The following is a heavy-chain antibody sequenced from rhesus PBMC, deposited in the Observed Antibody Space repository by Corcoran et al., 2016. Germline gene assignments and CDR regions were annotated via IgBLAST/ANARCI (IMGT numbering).Heavy chain of an antibody. D-gene: IGHD6-31*01. J-gene: IGHJ4*01. CDR1: GFSFVDPY. CDR2: FGGRQNNV. V-gene: IGHV3-37*01. CDR3: ARSSSGRGWYFDS. Sequence: EVHRVESGGGLVHPGGSLRLSCVASGFSFVDPYMAGAGQIQGKGRGGVASFGGRQNNVYSSDSVKVRFILSRDIAKNTLYLQMNSLRPDDTAVYFCARSSSGRGWYFDSWGQGVLVAVSS.